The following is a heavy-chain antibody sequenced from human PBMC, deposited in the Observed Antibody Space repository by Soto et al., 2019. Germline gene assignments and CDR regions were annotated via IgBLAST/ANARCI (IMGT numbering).Heavy chain of an antibody. CDR1: GGVFRNYA. CDR2: IIPVFGTA. V-gene: IGHV1-69*13. CDR3: ARDRWGSYSFDS. J-gene: IGHJ5*01. D-gene: IGHD1-26*01. Sequence: GSSVKVSCKASGGVFRNYAINRVRQAPGQGLEWMGGIIPVFGTADYPQKFQGRVTITADESTTTAYMELTSLKTEDTAVYFCARDRWGSYSFDSWGQGTLVTVSS.